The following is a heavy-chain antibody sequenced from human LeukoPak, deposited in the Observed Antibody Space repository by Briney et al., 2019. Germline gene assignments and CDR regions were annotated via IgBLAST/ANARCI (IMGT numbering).Heavy chain of an antibody. D-gene: IGHD3-3*01. J-gene: IGHJ4*02. CDR3: ARDLGGGEVDYDFWSGYPSGLDY. CDR2: ISAYNGNT. CDR1: GYTFTSYG. Sequence: WASVKVSCKASGYTFTSYGISWVRQAPGQGLEWMGWISAYNGNTNYAQKLQGRVTMTTDTSTSTAYMELRSLRSDDTAVYYCARDLGGGEVDYDFWSGYPSGLDYWGQGTLVTVSS. V-gene: IGHV1-18*01.